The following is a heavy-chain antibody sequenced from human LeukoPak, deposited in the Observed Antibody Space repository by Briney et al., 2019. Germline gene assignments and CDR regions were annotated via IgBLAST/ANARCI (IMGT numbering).Heavy chain of an antibody. CDR3: ARVAPGHDIGRGYFDY. D-gene: IGHD2-21*01. CDR1: GFTFSSSG. CDR2: IRYDGGIK. Sequence: GGSLRLSCAASGFTFSSSGMHWVRQAPGKGLEWVAYIRYDGGIKHHADSVKGRFTVSRDNSKNSLYLQMSSLRAEDTAVYYCARVAPGHDIGRGYFDYWGQGTLVTVSS. J-gene: IGHJ4*02. V-gene: IGHV3-30*02.